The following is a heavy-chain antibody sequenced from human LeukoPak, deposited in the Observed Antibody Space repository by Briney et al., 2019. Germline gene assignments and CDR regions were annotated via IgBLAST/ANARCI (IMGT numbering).Heavy chain of an antibody. CDR1: SGSFSGYY. CDR2: INHSGST. V-gene: IGHV4-34*01. Sequence: PSETLSLTCAVYSGSFSGYYWSWIRQAPGKGLEWIGEINHSGSTNYNPSLKSRVTISVDTSKNQFSLKLSSVTAADTAVYYCATEPGYCSGGRCYGGWFDPWGQGTLVTVSS. J-gene: IGHJ5*02. CDR3: ATEPGYCSGGRCYGGWFDP. D-gene: IGHD2-15*01.